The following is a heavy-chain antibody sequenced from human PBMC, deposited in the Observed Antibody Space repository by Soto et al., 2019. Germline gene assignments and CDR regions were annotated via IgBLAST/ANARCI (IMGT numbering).Heavy chain of an antibody. V-gene: IGHV3-30*18. CDR3: AKDGPLDIVVVPAAMGAGYYYYGMDV. CDR2: ISYDGSNK. Sequence: PGGSLRLSCAASGFTFSSYGMHWVRQAPGKGLEWVAVISYDGSNKYYADSVKGRFTISRDNSKNTLYLQMNSLRAEDTAVYYCAKDGPLDIVVVPAAMGAGYYYYGMDVWGQGTTVTVSS. J-gene: IGHJ6*02. CDR1: GFTFSSYG. D-gene: IGHD2-2*01.